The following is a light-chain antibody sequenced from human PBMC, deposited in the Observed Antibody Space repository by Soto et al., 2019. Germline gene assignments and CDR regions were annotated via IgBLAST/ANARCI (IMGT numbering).Light chain of an antibody. CDR3: LQHNSYPRT. J-gene: IGKJ1*01. Sequence: AIQMTQSPSSLSASVGDRVTITCRASQGIGNDLGWYQQKPGKAPKLLIYAASNLESGVPPRFSGSGSGTDFTLTISSLQPEDFATYYCLQHNSYPRTFGQGTRVEIK. CDR2: AAS. CDR1: QGIGND. V-gene: IGKV1-6*01.